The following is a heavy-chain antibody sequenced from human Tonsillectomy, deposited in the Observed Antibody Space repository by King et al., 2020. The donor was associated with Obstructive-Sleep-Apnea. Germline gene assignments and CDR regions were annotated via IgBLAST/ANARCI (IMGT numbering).Heavy chain of an antibody. V-gene: IGHV3-30*18. Sequence: VQLVESGGGVVQPGGSLRLSCVASEFTFKIYGMQWVRQAPGKGLEWVAVVSYTGNTQYYADSVKGRFTISRDNSKNTLYLQMNSLRVEDTAVYYCAKEIDPHARKGWPLDYWGQGTLVTVSS. D-gene: IGHD6-19*01. CDR1: EFTFKIYG. J-gene: IGHJ4*02. CDR2: VSYTGNTQ. CDR3: AKEIDPHARKGWPLDY.